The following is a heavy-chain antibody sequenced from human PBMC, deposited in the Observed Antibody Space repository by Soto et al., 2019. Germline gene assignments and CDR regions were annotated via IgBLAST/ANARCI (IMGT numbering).Heavy chain of an antibody. D-gene: IGHD3-16*01. Sequence: GGSLRLSCAASGFNVNTDYMNWVRQTPGKGLEWVSFIYNGESTHYADSVKGRFTISSDKSKNTLYLQMNSLRVEDTAVYYCARDGRGLGKLSLFEYWGQGTLVTVSS. CDR2: IYNGEST. CDR1: GFNVNTDY. J-gene: IGHJ4*02. V-gene: IGHV3-53*01. CDR3: ARDGRGLGKLSLFEY.